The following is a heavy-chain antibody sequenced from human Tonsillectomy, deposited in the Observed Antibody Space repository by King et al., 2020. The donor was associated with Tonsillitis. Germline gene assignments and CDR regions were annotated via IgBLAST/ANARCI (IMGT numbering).Heavy chain of an antibody. CDR2: IRYDGGNK. Sequence: VQLVESGGGVVQPGGSLRLSCAASGFIFSSYGMYWVRQAPGKGLEWVAFIRYDGGNKYYADSVKGRFTISRDNSKNTLYLQMNSLRAEDTAVYYCAKGGGIAVLDYWGQGTLVTVSS. J-gene: IGHJ4*02. CDR3: AKGGGIAVLDY. V-gene: IGHV3-30*02. CDR1: GFIFSSYG. D-gene: IGHD6-19*01.